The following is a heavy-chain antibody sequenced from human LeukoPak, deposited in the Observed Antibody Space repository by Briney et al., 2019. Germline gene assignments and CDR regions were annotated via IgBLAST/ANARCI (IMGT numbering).Heavy chain of an antibody. CDR3: AKAIPAATPRTQAVIDY. Sequence: GGSLRLSCAASGFTFSSYGMHWVRQAPGKGLEWVAVISYDGSNKYYADSVKGRFTISRDNSKNTLYLQMNSLRAEDTAVYYCAKAIPAATPRTQAVIDYWGQGTLVTVSS. D-gene: IGHD2-2*01. V-gene: IGHV3-30*18. CDR1: GFTFSSYG. J-gene: IGHJ4*02. CDR2: ISYDGSNK.